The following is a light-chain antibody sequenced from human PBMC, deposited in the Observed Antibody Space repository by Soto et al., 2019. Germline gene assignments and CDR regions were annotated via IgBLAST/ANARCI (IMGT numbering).Light chain of an antibody. J-gene: IGKJ2*01. V-gene: IGKV3-15*01. CDR1: QSVSSN. Sequence: EIAMTQSPATLSVSPGERATLSCRASQSVSSNLAWYQQKPGQAPRLLIYGASTRATGIPVRFSGSGSGTEFTLTISSLQSEDFAVYYCQQYNNWPRTFGQGTKLEIK. CDR3: QQYNNWPRT. CDR2: GAS.